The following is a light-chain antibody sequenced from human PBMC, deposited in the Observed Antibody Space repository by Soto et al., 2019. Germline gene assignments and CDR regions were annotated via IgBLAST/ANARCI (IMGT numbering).Light chain of an antibody. CDR3: QQYNNWPQT. Sequence: EIVMTQSTATLPVSPGERATLSCRASQSVSSNLAWYQQKPGQAPRLLIYGASTRATGIPARFSGSGSGTEFTLTISSLQSEDFAVYYCQQYNNWPQTFGQGTKVEI. CDR2: GAS. V-gene: IGKV3-15*01. J-gene: IGKJ1*01. CDR1: QSVSSN.